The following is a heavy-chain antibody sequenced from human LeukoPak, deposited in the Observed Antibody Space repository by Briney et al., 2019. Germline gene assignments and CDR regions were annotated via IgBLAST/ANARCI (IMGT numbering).Heavy chain of an antibody. D-gene: IGHD2-15*01. V-gene: IGHV3-30*03. Sequence: GGSLRLSCAASGFTFSSYGMHWVRQAPGKGLEWVAVISYDGSNKYYADSVKGRFTISRDNSKNTLYLQMNSLRAEDTAVYYCAREAKGWTYYFDYWGQGTLVTVSS. CDR3: AREAKGWTYYFDY. CDR1: GFTFSSYG. J-gene: IGHJ4*02. CDR2: ISYDGSNK.